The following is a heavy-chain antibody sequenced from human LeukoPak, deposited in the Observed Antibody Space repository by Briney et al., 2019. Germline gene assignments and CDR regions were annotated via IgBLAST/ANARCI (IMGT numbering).Heavy chain of an antibody. Sequence: SETLPLTCTVSGGSISSGNYYWSWIRQPAGKGLEWIGRIYTSGSTNYDPSLKSRVTISVDTSKNQFSLKLSSVTAADTAVYYCARAHVEMATISRPRNIYFDYWGQGTLVTVSS. D-gene: IGHD5-24*01. CDR1: GGSISSGNYY. CDR2: IYTSGST. CDR3: ARAHVEMATISRPRNIYFDY. J-gene: IGHJ4*02. V-gene: IGHV4-61*02.